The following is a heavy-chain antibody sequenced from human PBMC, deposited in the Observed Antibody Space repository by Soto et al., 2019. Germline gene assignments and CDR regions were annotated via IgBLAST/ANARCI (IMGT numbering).Heavy chain of an antibody. CDR3: ATSEWNDAFDI. CDR1: GFTFSNAW. J-gene: IGHJ3*02. V-gene: IGHV3-15*01. CDR2: IKRKTDGETT. Sequence: GGSLRLSCAASGFTFSNAWMTWIRQAPGKGLEWVGRIKRKTDGETTDYGAPVKGRFTVSRDDSKNTLYLQMNSLKTEDTGLYYCATSEWNDAFDIWGHGTMVTVSS. D-gene: IGHD3-3*01.